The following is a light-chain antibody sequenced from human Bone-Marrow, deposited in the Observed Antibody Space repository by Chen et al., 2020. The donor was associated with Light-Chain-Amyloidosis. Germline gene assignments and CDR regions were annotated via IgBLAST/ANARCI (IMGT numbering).Light chain of an antibody. Sequence: EFVLTQSPGTLSLSPGEGANLSCRASQTSSINYLTWYQQKFGQAPRLLMYGSSSRATSIPDRFTGSGSGTDFTLTINRLESEDFAMYYCQQYGTSPLTFGGGTKVEIK. CDR3: QQYGTSPLT. V-gene: IGKV3-20*01. CDR1: QTSSINY. J-gene: IGKJ4*01. CDR2: GSS.